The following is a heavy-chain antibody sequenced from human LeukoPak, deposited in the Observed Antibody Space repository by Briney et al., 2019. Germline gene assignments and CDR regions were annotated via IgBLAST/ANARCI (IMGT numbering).Heavy chain of an antibody. V-gene: IGHV1-69*04. CDR2: IIPILGIA. CDR3: ARAVGVGSLMYYFDY. D-gene: IGHD1-26*01. CDR1: GGTFSSYA. Sequence: ASVKVSCKASGGTFSSYAISWVRQAPGQGLEWMGRIIPILGIANYAQKFQGRVTITADKSTSTAYMELSSLRSEDTAVYFCARAVGVGSLMYYFDYWGQGTLVTVSS. J-gene: IGHJ4*02.